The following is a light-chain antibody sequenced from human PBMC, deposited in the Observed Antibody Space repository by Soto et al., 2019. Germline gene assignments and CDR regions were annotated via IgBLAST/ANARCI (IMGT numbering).Light chain of an antibody. CDR1: QSVSSYY. J-gene: IGKJ1*01. Sequence: EIVLTQSPGTLSLSPGERATLSCRASQSVSSYYLAWYQQKPGQAPRLLIYGASSRATGIPDRFRGGGSGTDFTLTISRLEPEDFAVYYCQQYASSSRTFGPGTKVEIK. CDR3: QQYASSSRT. CDR2: GAS. V-gene: IGKV3-20*01.